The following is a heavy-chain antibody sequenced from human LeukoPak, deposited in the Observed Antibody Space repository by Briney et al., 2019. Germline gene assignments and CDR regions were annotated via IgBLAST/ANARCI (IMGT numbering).Heavy chain of an antibody. Sequence: GGSLRLSCAASGFTFSSYGMHWVRQAPGKGLEWAAVIWYDGSNKYYADSVKGRFTISRDNSKNTLYLQMNSLRAEDTAVYYCAKDRGVYGHGNWFDPWGQGTLVTVSS. CDR1: GFTFSSYG. J-gene: IGHJ5*02. D-gene: IGHD6-13*01. CDR2: IWYDGSNK. CDR3: AKDRGVYGHGNWFDP. V-gene: IGHV3-33*06.